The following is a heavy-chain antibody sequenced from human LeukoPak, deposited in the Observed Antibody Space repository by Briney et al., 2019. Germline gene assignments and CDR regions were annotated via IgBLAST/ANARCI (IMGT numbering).Heavy chain of an antibody. CDR3: ARDESIAAAGFDY. J-gene: IGHJ4*02. V-gene: IGHV1-69*13. CDR1: GGTFSSYA. Sequence: SVKVSCKASGGTFSSYAISWVRQAPGQGLEWMGGIIPIFGTANYAQKFQGRVTITADESTSAAYMELSSLRSEDTAVYYCARDESIAAAGFDYWGQGTLVTVSS. CDR2: IIPIFGTA. D-gene: IGHD6-13*01.